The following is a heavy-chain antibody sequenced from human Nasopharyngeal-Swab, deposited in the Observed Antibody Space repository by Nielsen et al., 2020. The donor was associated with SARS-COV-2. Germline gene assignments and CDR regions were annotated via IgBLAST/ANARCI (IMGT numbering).Heavy chain of an antibody. V-gene: IGHV4-34*01. D-gene: IGHD6-19*01. CDR3: ARSYSSGWYRTIIDY. CDR1: GGSFSGYY. Sequence: SETLSLTRAVYGGSFSGYYWSWIRQPPGKGLEWIGEINHSGSTNYNPSLKSRVTMSVDTSKNQFSLKLSSVTAADTAVYYCARSYSSGWYRTIIDYWGQGTLVTVSS. J-gene: IGHJ4*02. CDR2: INHSGST.